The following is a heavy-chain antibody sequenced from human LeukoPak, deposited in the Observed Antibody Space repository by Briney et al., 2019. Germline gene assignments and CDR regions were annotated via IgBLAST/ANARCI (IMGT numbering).Heavy chain of an antibody. Sequence: SVKVSCKASGGTFSSYAISWVRQASGQGLEWMGRIIPILGIANYAQKFQGRDTITADKSTSTAYVELSSLRSEDTAVYYCARDHSSSWTTWDYYYYGMDVWGQGTTVTVSS. CDR2: IIPILGIA. D-gene: IGHD6-13*01. J-gene: IGHJ6*02. CDR3: ARDHSSSWTTWDYYYYGMDV. V-gene: IGHV1-69*04. CDR1: GGTFSSYA.